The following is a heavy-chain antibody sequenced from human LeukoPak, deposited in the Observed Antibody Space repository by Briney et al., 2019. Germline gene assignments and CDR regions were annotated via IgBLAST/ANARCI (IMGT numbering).Heavy chain of an antibody. CDR2: IKQDGSDR. CDR3: ARDAYDDASES. J-gene: IGHJ5*02. Sequence: GGSLRLSCAASRFTFSVYWMSWVRQAPGKGLEWVANIKQDGSDRYYVDSVKGRFTISRDNAKNSLYLQMNGLRADDTAIYYCARDAYDDASESWGQGTLVTVSS. V-gene: IGHV3-7*01. CDR1: RFTFSVYW. D-gene: IGHD3-3*01.